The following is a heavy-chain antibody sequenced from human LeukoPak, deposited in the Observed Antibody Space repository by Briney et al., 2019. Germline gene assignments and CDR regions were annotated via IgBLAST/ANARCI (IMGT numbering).Heavy chain of an antibody. V-gene: IGHV3-23*01. D-gene: IGHD3-22*01. CDR3: AKDTREYYYDSSGYHTD. Sequence: PGGSLRLSCAASGFTFSSYAMSWVRQAPGKGLEWVSAISGSGGSTYYADSVKGRFTIYRDNSKNTLYLQMNSLRAEDTAIYYCAKDTREYYYDSSGYHTDWGQGTLVTVSS. J-gene: IGHJ4*02. CDR1: GFTFSSYA. CDR2: ISGSGGST.